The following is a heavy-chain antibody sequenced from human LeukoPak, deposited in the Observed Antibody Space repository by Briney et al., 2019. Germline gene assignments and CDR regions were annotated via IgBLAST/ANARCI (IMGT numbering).Heavy chain of an antibody. Sequence: SETLSPTCTVSGYSISSGYYWGWIRQPPGKGLEWIGEINHSGSTNYNPSLKSRVTISVDTSKNQFSLKLSSVTAADTAVYYCARDYYYGSGSSVSFFYWGQGTLVTVSS. CDR2: INHSGST. J-gene: IGHJ4*02. D-gene: IGHD3-10*01. V-gene: IGHV4-38-2*02. CDR1: GYSISSGYY. CDR3: ARDYYYGSGSSVSFFY.